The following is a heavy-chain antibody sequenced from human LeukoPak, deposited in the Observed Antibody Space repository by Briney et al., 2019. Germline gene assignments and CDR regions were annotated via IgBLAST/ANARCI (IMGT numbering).Heavy chain of an antibody. V-gene: IGHV3-30-3*01. CDR2: ISYDGSNK. Sequence: PGGSLRLSCAASGFTFSSYAMHWVRQAPGKGLEWVAVISYDGSNKYYADSVKGRFTISRDKSKNTLYLQMNSLRAEDTAVYYCARSGEDFWSGYVTPLDYWGQGTLVTVSS. J-gene: IGHJ4*02. CDR1: GFTFSSYA. D-gene: IGHD3-3*01. CDR3: ARSGEDFWSGYVTPLDY.